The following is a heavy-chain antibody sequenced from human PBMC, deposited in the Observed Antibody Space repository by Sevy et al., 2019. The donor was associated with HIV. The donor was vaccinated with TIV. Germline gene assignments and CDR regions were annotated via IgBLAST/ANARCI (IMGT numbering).Heavy chain of an antibody. Sequence: GGSLRLSCAASGFTFSKYWMGWVRLAPGKGLEWVANVKQDAGQKDYVDSVKGRFTISRDNAKNSPYLQMNSLRAEDTAVYFCARDDGNYYFHYWGQGTLVTVSS. V-gene: IGHV3-7*01. CDR2: VKQDAGQK. J-gene: IGHJ4*02. CDR3: ARDDGNYYFHY. D-gene: IGHD1-7*01. CDR1: GFTFSKYW.